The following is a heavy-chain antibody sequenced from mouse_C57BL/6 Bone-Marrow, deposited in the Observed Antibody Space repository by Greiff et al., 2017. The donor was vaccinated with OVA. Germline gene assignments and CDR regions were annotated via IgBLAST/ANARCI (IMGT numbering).Heavy chain of an antibody. V-gene: IGHV7-1*01. CDR2: SRNKANDYTT. CDR3: ARDAGGSSFNWYFDV. D-gene: IGHD1-1*01. Sequence: EVKVVESGGGLVQSGRSLRLSCATSGFTFSDFYMEWVRQAPGKGLEWIAASRNKANDYTTEYSASVKGRFIVSRDTSQSILYLQMNALRAEDTAIYYCARDAGGSSFNWYFDVWGTGPRSPSPQ. CDR1: GFTFSDFY. J-gene: IGHJ1*03.